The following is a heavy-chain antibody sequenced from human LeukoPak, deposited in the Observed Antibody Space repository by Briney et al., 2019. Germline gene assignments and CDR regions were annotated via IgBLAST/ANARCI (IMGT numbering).Heavy chain of an antibody. CDR3: ARSQPFHSGNYYGAFDY. J-gene: IGHJ4*02. CDR2: IYPGDSDT. D-gene: IGHD1-26*01. V-gene: IGHV5-51*01. Sequence: PGESLKISCKGSGYSFTSYWIGWVRQMPGKGLEWMGIIYPGDSDTRYSPSFQGQVTISADKSISTAYLQWSSLKASDTAMYYCARSQPFHSGNYYGAFDYWGQGTLVTVSS. CDR1: GYSFTSYW.